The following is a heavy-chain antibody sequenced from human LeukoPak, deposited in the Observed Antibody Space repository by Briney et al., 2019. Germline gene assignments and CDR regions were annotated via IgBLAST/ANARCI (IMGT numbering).Heavy chain of an antibody. V-gene: IGHV1-69*13. CDR1: GGTFSNYA. CDR2: IIPIFGTA. J-gene: IGHJ6*02. Sequence: SVKVSCTASGGTFSNYAISWVRQAPGQGLEWMGGIIPIFGTANYAQKFQGRVTITADESTSTAYMELSSLRSEDTAVYYCARPLGIFGVVPMGLYYYGMDVWGQGTTVTVSS. CDR3: ARPLGIFGVVPMGLYYYGMDV. D-gene: IGHD3-3*01.